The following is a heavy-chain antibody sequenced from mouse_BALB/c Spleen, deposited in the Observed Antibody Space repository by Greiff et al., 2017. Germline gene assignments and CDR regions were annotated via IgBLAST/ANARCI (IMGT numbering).Heavy chain of an antibody. CDR2: IDPSDSYT. J-gene: IGHJ4*01. CDR3: TRHYYDYAMDY. D-gene: IGHD1-2*01. Sequence: VQLQQPGAELVKPGASVKMSCKASGYTFTSYWMHWVKQRPGQGLEWIGVIDPSDSYTSYNQKFKGKATLTVDTSSSTAYMQLSSLTSEDSAVYYCTRHYYDYAMDYWGQGTSVTVSS. CDR1: GYTFTSYW. V-gene: IGHV1S127*01.